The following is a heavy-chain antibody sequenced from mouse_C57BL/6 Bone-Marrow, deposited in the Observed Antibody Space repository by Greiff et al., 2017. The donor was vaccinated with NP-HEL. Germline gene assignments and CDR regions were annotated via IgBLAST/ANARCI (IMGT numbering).Heavy chain of an antibody. CDR1: GFDFSRYW. J-gene: IGHJ3*01. D-gene: IGHD2-1*01. CDR2: INPDSSTI. Sequence: EVKLQESGGGLVQPGGSLKLSCAASGFDFSRYWMSWVRPAPGKGLEWIGEINPDSSTINYKQSLKDKFIISRDNSKNTLYLQMSKVRSEDTALYYDARLGNYGWFAYWVQGTLVTVSA. CDR3: ARLGNYGWFAY. V-gene: IGHV4-1*02.